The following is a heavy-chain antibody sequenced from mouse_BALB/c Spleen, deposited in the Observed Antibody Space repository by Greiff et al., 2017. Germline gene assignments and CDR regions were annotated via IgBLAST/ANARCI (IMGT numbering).Heavy chain of an antibody. D-gene: IGHD2-1*01. Sequence: VQLQESGPELVKPGASLKLSCTASGFSFTGYTMHWVKQSPGKNLEWIGLINPSNGGTSYNPKFQGKATVTVDTSSSTAYMELLSLTSEDTAVYDCARKGDGNELAYWGQGTRVTVSA. CDR2: INPSNGGT. CDR3: ARKGDGNELAY. J-gene: IGHJ3*01. CDR1: GFSFTGYT. V-gene: IGHV1-18*01.